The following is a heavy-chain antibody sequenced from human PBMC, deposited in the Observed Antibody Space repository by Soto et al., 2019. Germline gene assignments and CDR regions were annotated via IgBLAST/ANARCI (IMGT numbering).Heavy chain of an antibody. Sequence: QVQLVQSGAEVKKPGSSVKVSCKASGGTFSSYTSNWVRQAPGQGLEWMGRIIPILGIANYAQKFQGRVTITADKSTSTAYMELSSLRSEDTAVYYCARGGGYCSGGSCYDYGMDVWGQGTTVTVSS. J-gene: IGHJ6*02. CDR3: ARGGGYCSGGSCYDYGMDV. CDR1: GGTFSSYT. V-gene: IGHV1-69*02. CDR2: IIPILGIA. D-gene: IGHD2-15*01.